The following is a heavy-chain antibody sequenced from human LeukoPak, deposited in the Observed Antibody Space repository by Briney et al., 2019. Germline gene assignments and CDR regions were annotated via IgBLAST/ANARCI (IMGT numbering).Heavy chain of an antibody. V-gene: IGHV1-46*01. CDR2: INPSGGST. CDR3: AREKIRFLPPYYYYYGMDV. D-gene: IGHD3-3*01. CDR1: GYTFTGYY. Sequence: GASVKVSCKASGYTFTGYYMHWVRQAPGQGLEWMGIINPSGGSTSYAQKFQGRVTMTRDTSTSTVYMELSSLRSEDTAVYYCAREKIRFLPPYYYYYGMDVWGQGTTVTVSS. J-gene: IGHJ6*02.